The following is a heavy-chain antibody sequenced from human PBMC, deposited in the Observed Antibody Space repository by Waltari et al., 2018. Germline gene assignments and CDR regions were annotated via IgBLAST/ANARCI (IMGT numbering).Heavy chain of an antibody. Sequence: VRLVESVGTVVQPGGPLRLSCTASGFSISESYMDWLRQAPGKGLEWVGRSRYRAQSYSTDYGASVEGRFTISRDEAKNSLYLQMDRLKTDDTAVYFCSRAIFSSGFYYLDYWGQGTLVTVSS. CDR1: GFSISESY. CDR3: SRAIFSSGFYYLDY. D-gene: IGHD3-22*01. CDR2: SRYRAQSYST. V-gene: IGHV3-72*01. J-gene: IGHJ4*02.